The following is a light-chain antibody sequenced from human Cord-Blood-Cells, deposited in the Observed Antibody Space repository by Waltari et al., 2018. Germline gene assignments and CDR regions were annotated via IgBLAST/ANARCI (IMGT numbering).Light chain of an antibody. CDR1: SSDVGGYNY. CDR3: CSYAGSYTFVV. CDR2: DVS. Sequence: QSALTQPRSVSGSPGQSVTISCTGTSSDVGGYNYVSWYQQHPGKAPKLMIYDVSKRPSGVPDRFSGSKSGNTASLTISGLQAEDEADYCCCSYAGSYTFVVFGGGTKLTVV. J-gene: IGLJ3*02. V-gene: IGLV2-11*01.